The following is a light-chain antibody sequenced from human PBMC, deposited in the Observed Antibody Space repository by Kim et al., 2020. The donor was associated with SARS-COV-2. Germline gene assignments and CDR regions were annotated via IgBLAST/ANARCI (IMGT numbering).Light chain of an antibody. CDR2: DVS. CDR1: YNY. Sequence: YNYVSWNQRHPGKAPKLLIYDVSKRPSGVSDRFSGSKSGNTASLTISGLQAEDESDYYCSSYTSSSTFVFGGGTKLTVL. J-gene: IGLJ3*02. V-gene: IGLV2-14*04. CDR3: SSYTSSSTFV.